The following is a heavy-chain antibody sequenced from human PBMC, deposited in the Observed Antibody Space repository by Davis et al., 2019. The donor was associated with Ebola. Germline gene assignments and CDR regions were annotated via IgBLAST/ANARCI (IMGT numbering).Heavy chain of an antibody. CDR2: INPNSGGT. V-gene: IGHV1-2*06. D-gene: IGHD1-1*01. Sequence: ASVKVSCKASGYTFTGYYMHWVRQAPGQGLEWMGRINPNSGGTNYAQKFQGRVTMTRDTSISTAYMEVGGLRSDDTAVYYCARAQFPTTSDNWGQGTLVTVSS. CDR3: ARAQFPTTSDN. CDR1: GYTFTGYY. J-gene: IGHJ4*02.